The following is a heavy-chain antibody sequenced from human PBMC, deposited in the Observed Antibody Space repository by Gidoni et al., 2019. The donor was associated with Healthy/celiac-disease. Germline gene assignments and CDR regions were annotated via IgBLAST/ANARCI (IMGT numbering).Heavy chain of an antibody. CDR1: GGSISSYY. J-gene: IGHJ3*02. CDR3: ARDSSGWAHDAFDI. D-gene: IGHD6-19*01. Sequence: QVQLQESGPGLVKPSEPLSLTCTVAGGSISSYYWSWIRQPPGKGLEWIGYIYYSGSTNYNPSLKSRVTISVDTSKNQFSLKLSSVTAADTAVYYCARDSSGWAHDAFDIWGQGTMVTVSS. CDR2: IYYSGST. V-gene: IGHV4-59*01.